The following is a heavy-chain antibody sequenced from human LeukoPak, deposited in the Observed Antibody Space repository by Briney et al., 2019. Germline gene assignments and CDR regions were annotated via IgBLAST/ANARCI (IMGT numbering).Heavy chain of an antibody. D-gene: IGHD2/OR15-2a*01. J-gene: IGHJ4*02. CDR2: IYYSGST. CDR1: GGSISSYY. V-gene: IGHV4-59*01. CDR3: ARARVSYPYYFDY. Sequence: SETLSLTCTVSGGSISSYYWSWIRQPPGKGLEWIGYIYYSGSTNYNPSLKSRVTISVDTSKNQFSLKLGSVTAADTAVYYCARARVSYPYYFDYWGQGTLVTVSS.